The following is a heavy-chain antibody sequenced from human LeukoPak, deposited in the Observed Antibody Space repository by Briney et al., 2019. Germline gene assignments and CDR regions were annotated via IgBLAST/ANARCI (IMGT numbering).Heavy chain of an antibody. Sequence: GASVKVSCKASGGTFSSYAISWVRQAPGQGLEWMGGIIPIFGTANYAQKFQGRVTITADESTSTAYMELSSLRSEDTAVYYCARGFWGPGSATPEYYYYGMDAWGQGTTVTVSS. J-gene: IGHJ6*02. CDR3: ARGFWGPGSATPEYYYYGMDA. CDR2: IIPIFGTA. CDR1: GGTFSSYA. V-gene: IGHV1-69*13. D-gene: IGHD3-10*01.